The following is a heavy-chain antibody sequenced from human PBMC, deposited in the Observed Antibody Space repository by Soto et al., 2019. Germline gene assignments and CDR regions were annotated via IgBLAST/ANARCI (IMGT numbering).Heavy chain of an antibody. Sequence: GGSLRLSCAASGFTFSSYGMHWVRQAPGKGLEWVAVIWYDGSNKYYADSVKGRFTISRDNSKNTLYLQMNSLRAEDTAVYYCASGTGVYYYGMDVWGQGTTVTVSS. D-gene: IGHD7-27*01. CDR2: IWYDGSNK. CDR1: GFTFSSYG. CDR3: ASGTGVYYYGMDV. V-gene: IGHV3-33*01. J-gene: IGHJ6*02.